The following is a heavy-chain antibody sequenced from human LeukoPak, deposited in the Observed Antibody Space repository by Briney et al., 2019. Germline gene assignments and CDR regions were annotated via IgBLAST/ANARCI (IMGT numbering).Heavy chain of an antibody. Sequence: ASVKVSCKVSGKTLTELSIHWVRQATGKGLEWMGGFDPENGDTIYAQNFEGRVTMTEDTSIDTAYMELSSLRSEDTAVYYCARDNSVRDEAWWFNPWGQGTLVTVSS. CDR1: GKTLTELS. J-gene: IGHJ5*02. V-gene: IGHV1-24*01. CDR3: ARDNSVRDEAWWFNP. CDR2: FDPENGDT. D-gene: IGHD5-24*01.